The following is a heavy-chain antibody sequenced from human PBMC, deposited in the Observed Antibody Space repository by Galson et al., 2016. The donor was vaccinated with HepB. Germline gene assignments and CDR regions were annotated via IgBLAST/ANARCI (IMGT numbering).Heavy chain of an antibody. D-gene: IGHD5-24*01. CDR2: VYSGGST. CDR3: SVELLQDFDF. Sequence: SLRLSCAASGFTVSSNYMSWVRQAPGKGLEWVSVVYSGGSTYYAASAKGRFTLSRDHYKNTLYLQMNSLRAEDTAIYYCSVELLQDFDFWGQGTLVTVSS. J-gene: IGHJ4*02. V-gene: IGHV3-53*01. CDR1: GFTVSSNY.